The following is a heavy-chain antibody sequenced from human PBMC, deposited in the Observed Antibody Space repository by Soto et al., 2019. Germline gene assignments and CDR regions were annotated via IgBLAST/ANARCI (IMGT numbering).Heavy chain of an antibody. CDR2: IYWNDDD. CDR3: VNSRYDSKYFKP. D-gene: IGHD2-2*01. J-gene: IGHJ1*01. V-gene: IGHV2-5*01. CDR1: GFSLTTSGVG. Sequence: SGPTLVNPTQTLTLTCTFSGFSLTTSGVGVGWIRQPPGKALEWLALIYWNDDDRYSPSLQSRLTITKDTSKNQVVLTMTNMDPVGTATFYCVNSRYDSKYFKPWGQGTLVTVSS.